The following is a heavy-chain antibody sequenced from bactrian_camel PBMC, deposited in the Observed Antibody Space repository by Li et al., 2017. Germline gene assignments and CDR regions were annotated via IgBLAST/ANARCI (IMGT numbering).Heavy chain of an antibody. CDR1: GSTFDTYY. CDR3: VRELGGYLDY. D-gene: IGHD3*01. V-gene: IGHV3-2*01. CDR2: IYTGGGST. J-gene: IGHJ4*01. Sequence: HVQLVESGGGLVQPGGALSLSCVASGSTFDTYYMAWVRQAPGKGLEWVSSIYTGGGSTYYADSVKDRFTIGRGRAENEVFLQMNSLKPEDTGMYYCVRELGGYLDYWGPGTQVTVS.